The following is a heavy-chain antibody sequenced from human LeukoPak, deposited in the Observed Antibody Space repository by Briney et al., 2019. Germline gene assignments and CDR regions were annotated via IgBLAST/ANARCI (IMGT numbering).Heavy chain of an antibody. CDR1: GFIFSSIHA. CDR3: ARTISGSYGVSDY. J-gene: IGHJ4*02. Sequence: GGSLRLSCAASGFIFSSIHAMTWVRQAPGKGLEWVSSISGSGSTTYYADSVKGRFTISRDSSKNTLYLQMNTLRVEDTAVYRCARTISGSYGVSDYWGQGTLVTVSS. CDR2: ISGSGSTT. V-gene: IGHV3-23*01. D-gene: IGHD5-18*01.